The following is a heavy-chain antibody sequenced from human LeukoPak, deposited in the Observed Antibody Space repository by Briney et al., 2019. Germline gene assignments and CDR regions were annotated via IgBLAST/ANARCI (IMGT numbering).Heavy chain of an antibody. V-gene: IGHV4-59*08. CDR3: ARHPPSSAGAYDI. D-gene: IGHD3-10*01. CDR1: GGSISGYY. J-gene: IGHJ3*02. CDR2: VYSIRNT. Sequence: AETLSLTCSVSGGSISGYYCSWVRQPPAKEMEWVGYVYSIRNTNYNPSLKSRVTLSVETSKNQFSLKLVSVTAADTAVYYCARHPPSSAGAYDIWGQGTMVTVSS.